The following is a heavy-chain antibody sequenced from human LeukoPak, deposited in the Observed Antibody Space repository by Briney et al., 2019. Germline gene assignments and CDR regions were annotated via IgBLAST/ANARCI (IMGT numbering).Heavy chain of an antibody. CDR1: GFTFSSYA. Sequence: GGSLRLSCAASGFTFSSYAMSWVRQAPGKGLEWVSTISGSGGNTYYADSVKGRLTISRDNSKNTLYLQMNSLRAEDTAVFYCAKDGTWCSSTSCYAGDWGQGTLVAVSS. CDR2: ISGSGGNT. CDR3: AKDGTWCSSTSCYAGD. V-gene: IGHV3-23*01. J-gene: IGHJ4*02. D-gene: IGHD2-2*01.